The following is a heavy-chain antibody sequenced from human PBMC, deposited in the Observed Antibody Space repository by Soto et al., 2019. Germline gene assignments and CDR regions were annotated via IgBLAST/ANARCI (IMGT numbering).Heavy chain of an antibody. CDR1: GFTFGDYS. D-gene: IGHD3-10*01. J-gene: IGHJ4*02. CDR2: ITSKAYGGTT. CDR3: SRVPPNNRGAPLDY. V-gene: IGHV3-49*04. Sequence: GGSLRLSCTASGFTFGDYSMIWVRQAPGKGLEWVGFITSKAYGGTTEYAASVKGRFTISRDDSKSIAYLQMNSLKTDDTAVYYCSRVPPNNRGAPLDYWGQGSLVTVSS.